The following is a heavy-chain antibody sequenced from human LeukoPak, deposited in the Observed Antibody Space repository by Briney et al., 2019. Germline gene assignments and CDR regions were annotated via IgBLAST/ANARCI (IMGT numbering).Heavy chain of an antibody. J-gene: IGHJ6*03. V-gene: IGHV3-48*04. CDR3: ARAFSRYCSSTSCYRHYYYYYMDV. CDR1: GFTFSSYS. D-gene: IGHD2-2*01. Sequence: PGGSLRLSCAASGFTFSSYSMNWVRQAPGKGLEWVSYISSSSSTIYYADSVKGRFTISRGNAKNSLYLQMNSLRAEDTAVYYCARAFSRYCSSTSCYRHYYYYYMDVWGKGTTVTVSS. CDR2: ISSSSSTI.